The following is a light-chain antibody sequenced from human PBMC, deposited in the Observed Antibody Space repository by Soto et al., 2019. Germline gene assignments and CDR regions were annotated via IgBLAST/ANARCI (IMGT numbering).Light chain of an antibody. Sequence: EIVMTQSPATLSVSPGERATLSCRASQSVSSNLAWYQQKPGQAPRLLIYAASTRATDVPARFSGGGSETEFILTISSLQSEDFAVYFCQQYNIWPLWTVGQGTKVDSK. V-gene: IGKV3-15*01. CDR3: QQYNIWPLWT. CDR1: QSVSSN. CDR2: AAS. J-gene: IGKJ1*01.